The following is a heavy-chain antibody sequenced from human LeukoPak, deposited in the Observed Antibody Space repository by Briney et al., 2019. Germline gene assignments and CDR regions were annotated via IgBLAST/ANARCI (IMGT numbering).Heavy chain of an antibody. CDR3: ATYRQVLLPFES. J-gene: IGHJ4*02. V-gene: IGHV3-23*01. Sequence: GGSLRLSCVASGFTFSTFAMIWVRQPPGKGLEWVSSIFPSGGEIHYADSVRGRFTISRDNSKSTLSLQMNSLRAEDTAIYYCATYRQVLLPFESWDQGTLVTVSS. D-gene: IGHD2-8*02. CDR1: GFTFSTFA. CDR2: IFPSGGEI.